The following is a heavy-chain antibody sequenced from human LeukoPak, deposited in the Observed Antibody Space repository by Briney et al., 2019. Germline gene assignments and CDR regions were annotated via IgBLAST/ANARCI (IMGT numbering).Heavy chain of an antibody. CDR1: GGTFSSYA. CDR3: ATSSGSYWGADY. V-gene: IGHV1-69*05. Sequence: SVKVSCEASGGTFSSYAISWVRQAPGLGLEWMGGIIPIFGTANYAQKFQGRVTITTDESTSTAYMELSSLRSEDTAVYYCATSSGSYWGADYWGQGTLVTVSS. J-gene: IGHJ4*02. D-gene: IGHD1-26*01. CDR2: IIPIFGTA.